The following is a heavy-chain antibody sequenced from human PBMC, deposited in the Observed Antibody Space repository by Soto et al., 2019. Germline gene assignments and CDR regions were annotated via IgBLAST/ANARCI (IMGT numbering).Heavy chain of an antibody. CDR1: GGTFNNYA. J-gene: IGHJ4*02. CDR2: IIPISGTT. D-gene: IGHD2-8*02. Sequence: QVQLVQSGAEVKRPEPSMKVSCKPSGGTFNNYAINWVRQAPGQGLEWMGAIIPISGTTKYAQKFQGRVTITADKSTSTVYMDLSSLRSEDTAVYYCARWGGLSCSGAVCFKKRFDYWGQGTLVTVSS. V-gene: IGHV1-69*06. CDR3: ARWGGLSCSGAVCFKKRFDY.